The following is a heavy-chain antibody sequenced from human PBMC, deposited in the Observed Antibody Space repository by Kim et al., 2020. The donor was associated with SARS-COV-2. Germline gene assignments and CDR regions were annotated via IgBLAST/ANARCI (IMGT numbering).Heavy chain of an antibody. CDR2: T. J-gene: IGHJ4*02. Sequence: TNYAQKVQGRVTMTRDTSISTAYMELSRLRSDDTAVYYCARDFIAAAADYWGQGTLVTVSS. D-gene: IGHD6-13*01. V-gene: IGHV1-2*02. CDR3: ARDFIAAAADY.